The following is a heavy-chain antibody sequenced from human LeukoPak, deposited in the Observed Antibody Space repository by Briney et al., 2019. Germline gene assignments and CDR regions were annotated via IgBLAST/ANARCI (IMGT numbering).Heavy chain of an antibody. V-gene: IGHV1-2*02. J-gene: IGHJ4*02. Sequence: ASLKVSCKASGYTFTGYYMHWVRQAPGQGLEWMGWINPNSGGTNYAQKFQGRVTMTRDTSISTAYMELSRLRSDDTAVYYCASDHDYGDHSWVYYFDHWGQGTLVTVSS. CDR1: GYTFTGYY. CDR2: INPNSGGT. CDR3: ASDHDYGDHSWVYYFDH. D-gene: IGHD4-17*01.